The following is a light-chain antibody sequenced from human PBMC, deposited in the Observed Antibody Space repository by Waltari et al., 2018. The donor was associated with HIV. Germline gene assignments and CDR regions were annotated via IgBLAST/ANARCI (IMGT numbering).Light chain of an antibody. J-gene: IGKJ4*01. CDR2: GAS. Sequence: ETVLTQSPGTLSLSPGERATLSCRASQKIGSTYLTWYQQKPGQAPRLLIYGASTRATGMPDRFSGSGSGTDFTLSISRLEPEDFAVYYCQLFGTSPRLTFGGGTKVEIK. CDR1: QKIGSTY. V-gene: IGKV3-20*01. CDR3: QLFGTSPRLT.